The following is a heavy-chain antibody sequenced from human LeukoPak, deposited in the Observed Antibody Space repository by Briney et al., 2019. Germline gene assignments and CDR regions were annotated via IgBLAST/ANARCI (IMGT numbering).Heavy chain of an antibody. J-gene: IGHJ6*03. CDR1: GVSISGYY. CDR3: ARQQVTTWYYYYYMDV. V-gene: IGHV4-4*07. Sequence: SETLSLTCTVSGVSISGYYWSWIRQPAAKGLEWIGRIDASETTKYNPSLRSRVTLSIDTSKNQFSLKVNSVTAADTAVYYCARQQVTTWYYYYYMDVWGKGTTVTVSS. CDR2: IDASETT. D-gene: IGHD4-11*01.